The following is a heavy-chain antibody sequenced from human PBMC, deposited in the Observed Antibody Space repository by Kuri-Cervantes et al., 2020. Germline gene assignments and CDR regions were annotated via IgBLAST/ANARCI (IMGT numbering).Heavy chain of an antibody. CDR2: ISYDGSNK. V-gene: IGHV3-30-3*01. CDR1: GFTFSSYA. J-gene: IGHJ5*02. CDR3: ARDNYGSGSYFLIGGRGFDP. Sequence: GESLKISCAASGFTFSSYAMHWVRQAPGKGLEWVAVISYDGSNKYYADSVKGRFTISRDNSKNTLYLQMNSLRAEDTAVYYCARDNYGSGSYFLIGGRGFDPWGQGTLVTVSS. D-gene: IGHD3-10*01.